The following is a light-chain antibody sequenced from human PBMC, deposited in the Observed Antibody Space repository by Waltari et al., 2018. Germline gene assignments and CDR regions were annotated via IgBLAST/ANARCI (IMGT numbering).Light chain of an antibody. CDR2: SNH. CDR3: AAWDDSLNGRV. V-gene: IGLV1-44*01. Sequence: QSVLTQPPSASGTPGQRVTLSSAGSSSNIGSNTVYWYQQLPGTAPKLPLYSNHQRRSGVPDGCSGSKAGTSASLAISGLKSEDEADYYCAAWDDSLNGRVFGGGTKLTVL. J-gene: IGLJ2*01. CDR1: SSNIGSNT.